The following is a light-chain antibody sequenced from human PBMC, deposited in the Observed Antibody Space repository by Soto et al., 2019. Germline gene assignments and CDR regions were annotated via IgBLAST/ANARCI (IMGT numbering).Light chain of an antibody. V-gene: IGKV1-8*01. CDR2: AAS. J-gene: IGKJ4*01. Sequence: AIRMTQSPSSLSASTGDRVTITCRASQGISSYLAWYQQKPGEAPKLLIYAASTLHGGVPSRFSGSGSGTDFALTITSLQAEDFATYYCQQLRSYPSTFGGGTKVDIK. CDR1: QGISSY. CDR3: QQLRSYPST.